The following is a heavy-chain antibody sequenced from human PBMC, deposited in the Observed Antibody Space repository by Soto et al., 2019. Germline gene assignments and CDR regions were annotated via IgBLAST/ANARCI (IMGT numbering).Heavy chain of an antibody. J-gene: IGHJ3*01. V-gene: IGHV3-53*01. Sequence: EVQLVESGGGLIQPGGSLRFSCAASGFTFSSNDMNWVRQAPGKGLEWVSLIYSSGSTYYADSVKGRFTISRDNSKNTLYLKMSSLRAEDTAVYYCATRPLLPGAPWGQGTMVTVSS. CDR3: ATRPLLPGAP. CDR1: GFTFSSND. D-gene: IGHD3-22*01. CDR2: IYSSGST.